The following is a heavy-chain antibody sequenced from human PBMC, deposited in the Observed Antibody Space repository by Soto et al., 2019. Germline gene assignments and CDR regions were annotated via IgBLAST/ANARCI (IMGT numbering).Heavy chain of an antibody. D-gene: IGHD3-9*01. V-gene: IGHV3-23*01. J-gene: IGHJ2*01. CDR1: GFTFSSYA. CDR2: ITGNGAGT. Sequence: GGSLRLSCEASGFTFSSYAMTWVRQAPGTGLEWVSSITGNGAGTYYSDSVKGRFSVSRDNSKNTLYLQMNSLTGEDSALYFCAKTGNPTRFWYFDLWGTSTQVTVSS. CDR3: AKTGNPTRFWYFDL.